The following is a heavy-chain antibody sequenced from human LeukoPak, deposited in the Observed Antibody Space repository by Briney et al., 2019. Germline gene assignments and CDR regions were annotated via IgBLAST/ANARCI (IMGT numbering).Heavy chain of an antibody. CDR1: GHTFTGYY. D-gene: IGHD6-19*01. V-gene: IGHV1-2*04. CDR2: INPNSGGT. CDR3: ARVIAVAGTEWFDP. Sequence: ASVKVSCKASGHTFTGYYMHWVRQAPGQGLEWMGWINPNSGGTNYAQKFQGWVTMTRDTSISTAYMELSRLRSDDTAVYYCARVIAVAGTEWFDPWGQGTLVTVSS. J-gene: IGHJ5*02.